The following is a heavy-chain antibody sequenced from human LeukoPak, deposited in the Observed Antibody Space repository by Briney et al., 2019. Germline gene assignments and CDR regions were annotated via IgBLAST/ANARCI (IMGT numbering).Heavy chain of an antibody. CDR3: ARDGHYYYGMDV. CDR1: GFTFSSYW. Sequence: GGSLRLSCAASGFTFSSYWVSWVRQAPGKGLEWVANIKQDGSEKYYVDSVKGRFTISRDNAKNSLYLQMNSLRAEDTAVYYCARDGHYYYGMDVWGQGTTVTVSS. CDR2: IKQDGSEK. V-gene: IGHV3-7*01. J-gene: IGHJ6*02.